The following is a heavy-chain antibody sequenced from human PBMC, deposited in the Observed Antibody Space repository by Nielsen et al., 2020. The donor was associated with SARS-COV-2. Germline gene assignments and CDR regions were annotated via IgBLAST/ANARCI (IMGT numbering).Heavy chain of an antibody. CDR2: ISGSFISI. Sequence: GGSLRLSCAASGFTFNRHTMHWVRQAPGKGLEWASSISGSFISIYYADSVRGRFTISGDNARNSRYLQMKSLRAEDTGVYYCAREGDILTGDLDLWGQGTLVTVSS. D-gene: IGHD3-9*01. CDR1: GFTFNRHT. J-gene: IGHJ5*02. V-gene: IGHV3-21*01. CDR3: AREGDILTGDLDL.